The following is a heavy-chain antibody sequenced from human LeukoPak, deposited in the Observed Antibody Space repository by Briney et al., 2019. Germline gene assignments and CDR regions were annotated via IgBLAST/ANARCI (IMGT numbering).Heavy chain of an antibody. CDR1: GFSFEDYA. D-gene: IGHD4-17*01. J-gene: IGHJ4*02. CDR2: VSWNSGNV. CDR3: AKAVYGDFQSTVDY. Sequence: GRSLRLSCAASGFSFEDYAMHWVRQPPGKGLEWVSGVSWNSGNVGYADSVKGRFTISRDNAKNFLYLQMSSLRAEDTALYYCAKAVYGDFQSTVDYWGRGTLVAVSS. V-gene: IGHV3-9*01.